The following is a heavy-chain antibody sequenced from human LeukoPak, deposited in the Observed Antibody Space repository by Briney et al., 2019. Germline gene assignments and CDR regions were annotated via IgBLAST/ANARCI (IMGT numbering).Heavy chain of an antibody. D-gene: IGHD1-7*01. V-gene: IGHV4-34*01. CDR1: GGSFSNYY. CDR2: INDSGRI. CDR3: ARRWNYRRNYYIDV. J-gene: IGHJ6*03. Sequence: PSETLSLTCAVYGGSFSNYYWSWIRQPPGKGLECIGEINDSGRINYNPSLMSRVTVSVDTSKNQFSLRLTSVTATDTAVYYCARRWNYRRNYYIDVWGNGATVSVSS.